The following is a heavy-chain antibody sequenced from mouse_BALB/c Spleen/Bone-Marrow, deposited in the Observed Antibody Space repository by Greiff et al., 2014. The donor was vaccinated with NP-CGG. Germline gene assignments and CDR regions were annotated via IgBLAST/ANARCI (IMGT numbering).Heavy chain of an antibody. CDR1: GFIFSSYG. D-gene: IGHD2-3*01. J-gene: IGHJ4*01. CDR3: ARERDGYFRDAMDY. Sequence: EVQLVESGGGLVQPGGSLKLSCAASGFIFSSYGMSWVRQTPDKRLELVATINSNGGSTYYPDSGKGRFTISRDNAKNTLYLQMSSLKSEDTAMYYCARERDGYFRDAMDYWGQGTSVTVSS. V-gene: IGHV5-6-3*01. CDR2: INSNGGST.